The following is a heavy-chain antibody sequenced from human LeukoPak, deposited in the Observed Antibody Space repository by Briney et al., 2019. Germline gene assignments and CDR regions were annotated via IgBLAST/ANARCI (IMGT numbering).Heavy chain of an antibody. V-gene: IGHV1-69*06. CDR2: IIPIFGTA. Sequence: SVKVSCKASGGTSSSYAISWVRQAPGQGLEWMGGIIPIFGTANYAQKFQGRVTVTADKSTSTAYMELSSLRSEDTAVYYCARLGRRLLRINWFDPWGQGTLVTVSS. J-gene: IGHJ5*02. D-gene: IGHD3-22*01. CDR1: GGTSSSYA. CDR3: ARLGRRLLRINWFDP.